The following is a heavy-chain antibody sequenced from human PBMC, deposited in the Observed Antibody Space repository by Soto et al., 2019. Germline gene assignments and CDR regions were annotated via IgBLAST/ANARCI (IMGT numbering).Heavy chain of an antibody. J-gene: IGHJ1*01. D-gene: IGHD3-22*01. V-gene: IGHV5-51*01. Sequence: GESLKISCKGSGYSFTSYWIGWVRQMPGKGLEWMGIIYPGDSDTRYSPSFQGQVTISADKSISTAYLQWSSLKASDTAMYYCASLDPGYDSSGYKYFQHWGQGTLVTVSS. CDR3: ASLDPGYDSSGYKYFQH. CDR2: IYPGDSDT. CDR1: GYSFTSYW.